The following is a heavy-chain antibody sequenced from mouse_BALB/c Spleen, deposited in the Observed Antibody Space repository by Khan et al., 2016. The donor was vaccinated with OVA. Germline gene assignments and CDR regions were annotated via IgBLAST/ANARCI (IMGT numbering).Heavy chain of an antibody. Sequence: EVQLQESGPGLVKPSQSLSLTCTVTGYSITSDYAWNWIRQFPGNKLEWMGYISYSGSTSYNPSLRSRISITRDTSKNQFFLQLNSATTEDTATYYCARKNYYGYAMDYWGQGTSVTVSS. CDR2: ISYSGST. D-gene: IGHD1-1*01. CDR1: GYSITSDYA. V-gene: IGHV3-2*02. J-gene: IGHJ4*01. CDR3: ARKNYYGYAMDY.